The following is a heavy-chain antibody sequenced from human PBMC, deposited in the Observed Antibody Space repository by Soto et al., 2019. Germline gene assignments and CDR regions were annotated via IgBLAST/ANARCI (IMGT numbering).Heavy chain of an antibody. Sequence: AGGSLRLSCAASGFTFSSYWMHWVRQSPGKGLVWVSRINTDGGFTSYADSVKGRFTISRDNAKNTLYLQMNSLTAEDTAVYYCARDPGYCSGGSCHYHFDYWGQGALVTVS. D-gene: IGHD2-15*01. CDR3: ARDPGYCSGGSCHYHFDY. J-gene: IGHJ4*02. V-gene: IGHV3-74*01. CDR2: INTDGGFT. CDR1: GFTFSSYW.